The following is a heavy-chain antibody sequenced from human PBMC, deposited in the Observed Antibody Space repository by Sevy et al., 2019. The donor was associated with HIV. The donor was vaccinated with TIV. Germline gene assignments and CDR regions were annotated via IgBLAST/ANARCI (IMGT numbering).Heavy chain of an antibody. CDR1: GGSISSYY. J-gene: IGHJ6*03. Sequence: SETLSLTCTVSGGSISSYYWSWIRQPPGKGLEWIGYIYYSGSINYNPPRKGRVTISLDTSKNQFSLKLSSVTAADTALYYCGRGGGSWYGGYYYYYYMDVWGKGTTVTVSS. D-gene: IGHD6-13*01. CDR3: GRGGGSWYGGYYYYYYMDV. CDR2: IYYSGSI. V-gene: IGHV4-59*01.